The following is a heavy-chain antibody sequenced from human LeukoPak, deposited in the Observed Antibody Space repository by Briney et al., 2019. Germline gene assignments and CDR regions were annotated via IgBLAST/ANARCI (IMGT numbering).Heavy chain of an antibody. CDR1: GYTFTSYD. V-gene: IGHV1-8*01. J-gene: IGHJ3*02. D-gene: IGHD3-22*01. CDR2: MNPNSGNT. CDR3: ARGGYISWYYYDSSGYDAFDI. Sequence: ASVKVSCKASGYTFTSYDINWVRQATGQGLEWMGWMNPNSGNTGYAQKFQGRVTMTRNTSISTAYMELSSLRSENTAVYYCARGGYISWYYYDSSGYDAFDIWGQGTMVTVSS.